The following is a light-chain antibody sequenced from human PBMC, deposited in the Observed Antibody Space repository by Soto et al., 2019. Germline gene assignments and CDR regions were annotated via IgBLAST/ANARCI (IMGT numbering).Light chain of an antibody. Sequence: QSVLTQPASVSGSPGQSITISCTGTSSDIGSYNYVAWYQQFPGKTPKLIIYEVRNRPSGVSFRFSGSKSGNTASLTISGLQAEDEADYYCILSRGSDTSYVFGTGTKVTVL. V-gene: IGLV2-14*01. CDR3: ILSRGSDTSYV. CDR2: EVR. J-gene: IGLJ1*01. CDR1: SSDIGSYNY.